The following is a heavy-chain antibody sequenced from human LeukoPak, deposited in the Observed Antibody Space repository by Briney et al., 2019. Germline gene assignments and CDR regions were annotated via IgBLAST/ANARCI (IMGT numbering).Heavy chain of an antibody. CDR1: GYSXISYW. CDR2: IYPGDSDT. D-gene: IGHD1-26*01. V-gene: IGHV5-51*01. CDR3: ARQRSGTFNFDY. J-gene: IGHJ4*02. Sequence: ESLKISCKXSGYSXISYWIGWVRQMPGKGLEWMGIIYPGDSDTRYSPSFQGQVTISADKSISTAYLQWSSLKASDTAMYYCARQRSGTFNFDYWGQGTLVTVSS.